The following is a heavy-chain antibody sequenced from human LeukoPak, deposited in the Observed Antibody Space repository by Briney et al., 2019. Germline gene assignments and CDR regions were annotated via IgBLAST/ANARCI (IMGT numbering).Heavy chain of an antibody. D-gene: IGHD2-2*01. CDR3: ARVVPAATNWFDP. J-gene: IGHJ5*02. Sequence: PSETLSLTCAVSGGSISSGGYSWSWIRQPPGKGLEWIGYIYHSGSTYYNPSLKSRVTISVDRSQNQFSLKLSSVTAADTAVYYCARVVPAATNWFDPWGQGTLVTVSS. V-gene: IGHV4-30-2*01. CDR1: GGSISSGGYS. CDR2: IYHSGST.